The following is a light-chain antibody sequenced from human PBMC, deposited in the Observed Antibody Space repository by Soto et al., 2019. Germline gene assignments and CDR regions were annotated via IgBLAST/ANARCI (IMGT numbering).Light chain of an antibody. CDR2: AAS. Sequence: DIQLTQSPSFLSASVGDRVTITCRASQGISSYLAWFQQKPGKAPKVLIYAASILQGGVPSRFSGSGSGTVFTLTISSLHPEDFATYYWQQLNSYPLTFGGWTKMEIK. V-gene: IGKV1-9*01. CDR1: QGISSY. J-gene: IGKJ4*01. CDR3: QQLNSYPLT.